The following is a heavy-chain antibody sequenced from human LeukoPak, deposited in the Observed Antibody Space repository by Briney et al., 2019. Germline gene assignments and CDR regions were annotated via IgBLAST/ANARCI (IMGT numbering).Heavy chain of an antibody. CDR1: GYSISSGYY. CDR3: ARDLGYCSSTSCPYPLDY. J-gene: IGHJ4*02. V-gene: IGHV4-38-2*02. CDR2: IYHSGST. Sequence: SETLSLTCTVSGYSISSGYYWGWIRQPPGKGLEWIGSIYHSGSTYYNPSLKSRVTISVDTSKNQFSLKLSSVTAADTAVYYCARDLGYCSSTSCPYPLDYWGQGTLVTVSS. D-gene: IGHD2-2*01.